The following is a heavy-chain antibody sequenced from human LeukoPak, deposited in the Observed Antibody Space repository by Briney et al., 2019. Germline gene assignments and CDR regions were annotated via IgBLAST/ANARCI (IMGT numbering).Heavy chain of an antibody. V-gene: IGHV4-39*01. CDR3: ACPTYNDVLSGYYSGPYFDY. CDR1: GGSISTSSYF. CDR2: IYYSGRT. D-gene: IGHD3-3*01. Sequence: SETLSLTCTISGGSISTSSYFWGWIRQPPGKGLEWIGSIYYSGRTYYNPSLRGRVTISVDSSRNQFSLNLTSVTAGDAAIYYCACPTYNDVLSGYYSGPYFDYWGQGTLVTVSS. J-gene: IGHJ4*02.